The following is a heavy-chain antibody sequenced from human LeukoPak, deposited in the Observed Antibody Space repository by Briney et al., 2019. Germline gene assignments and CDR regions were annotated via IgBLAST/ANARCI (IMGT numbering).Heavy chain of an antibody. CDR3: ARDGGDFDY. V-gene: IGHV3-7*01. CDR2: IKQDGSEY. D-gene: IGHD3-3*01. Sequence: PGGSLRLSCAASGFTFSSYWMSWVRQAPGKGLEWVANIKQDGSEYSYVDSVKGRFTISRDSAKNPLYLQMNSLRAEDTAVYYCARDGGDFDYWGQGTLVTVSS. CDR1: GFTFSSYW. J-gene: IGHJ4*02.